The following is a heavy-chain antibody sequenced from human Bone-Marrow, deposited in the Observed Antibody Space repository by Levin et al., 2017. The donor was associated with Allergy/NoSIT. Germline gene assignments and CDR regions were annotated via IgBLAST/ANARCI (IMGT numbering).Heavy chain of an antibody. J-gene: IGHJ3*02. Sequence: AASVKVSCKASGGTFSSYAISWVRQAPGQGLEWMGGIIPIFGTANYAQKFQGRVTITADKSTSTAYMELSSLRSEDTAVYYCARDWGGRGTTVGNDAFDIWGQGTMVTVSS. V-gene: IGHV1-69*06. D-gene: IGHD4-23*01. CDR3: ARDWGGRGTTVGNDAFDI. CDR2: IIPIFGTA. CDR1: GGTFSSYA.